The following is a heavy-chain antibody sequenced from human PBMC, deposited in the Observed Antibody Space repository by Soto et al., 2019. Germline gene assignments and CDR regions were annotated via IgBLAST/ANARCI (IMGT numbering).Heavy chain of an antibody. CDR2: ISDGADGP. V-gene: IGHV3-23*01. J-gene: IGHJ4*02. D-gene: IGHD3-10*01. CDR1: GFTFGTYA. Sequence: EVQLLESGGGLVQPGGSLRLSCAASGFTFGTYAMTWVRQAPGKGLEWISSISDGADGPYYAYSVKGRFTLSRYNSNKIVSLQLLGLRVHDTAGYYCANGVIGRAPGLDFWGQGTLVAVSS. CDR3: ANGVIGRAPGLDF.